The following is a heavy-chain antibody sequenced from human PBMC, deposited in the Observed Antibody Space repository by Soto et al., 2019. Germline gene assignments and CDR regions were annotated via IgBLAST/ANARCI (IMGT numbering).Heavy chain of an antibody. V-gene: IGHV3-23*01. CDR1: GFNFRDFA. D-gene: IGHD3-16*01. CDR3: ARRGGFFDY. J-gene: IGHJ4*02. CDR2: ISGSGATT. Sequence: EVQLLQSGGGLVQPGGSLRLSWEASGFNFRDFALSWVRLAPGKGLEWVSTISGSGATTYYTDSVKGRHTISRDSSKNAVFLQTNSLRSEDTAVYYCARRGGFFDYWGQGALVTVSS.